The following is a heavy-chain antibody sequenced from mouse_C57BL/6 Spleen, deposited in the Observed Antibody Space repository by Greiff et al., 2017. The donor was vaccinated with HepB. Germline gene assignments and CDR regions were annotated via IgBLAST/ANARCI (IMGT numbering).Heavy chain of an antibody. Sequence: DVQLVESGGGLVKPGGSLKLSCAASGFTFSDYGMHWVRQAPEKGLEWVAYISSGSSTIYYADTVKGRFTISRDNAKNTLFLQMTSLRSEDTAMYYCVWDGYYDYAMDYWGQGTSVTVSS. CDR2: ISSGSSTI. D-gene: IGHD2-3*01. V-gene: IGHV5-17*01. J-gene: IGHJ4*01. CDR3: VWDGYYDYAMDY. CDR1: GFTFSDYG.